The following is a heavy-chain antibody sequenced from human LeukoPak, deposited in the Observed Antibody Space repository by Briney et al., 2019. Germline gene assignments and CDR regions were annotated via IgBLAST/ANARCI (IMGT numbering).Heavy chain of an antibody. J-gene: IGHJ4*02. CDR2: INHSGST. CDR1: GGSFSGYY. D-gene: IGHD2-2*02. CDR3: ARHGVVPAAIWFDY. Sequence: PSETLSLTCAVYGGSFSGYYWSWIRQPPGKGLEWIGEINHSGSTNYNPSLKSRVTISVDTSKNQFSLKLSSVTTADTAVYYCARHGVVPAAIWFDYWGQGTLVTVSS. V-gene: IGHV4-34*01.